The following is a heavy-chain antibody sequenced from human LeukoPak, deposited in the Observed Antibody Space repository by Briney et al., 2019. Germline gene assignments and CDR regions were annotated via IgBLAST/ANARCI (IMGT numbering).Heavy chain of an antibody. CDR1: GFTFSSYA. V-gene: IGHV3-30-3*01. CDR2: ISYDGSNK. D-gene: IGHD3-9*01. CDR3: ARDRTSISNTGRTYYYYGMGV. J-gene: IGHJ6*02. Sequence: GRSLRLSCAASGFTFSSYAMHWVRQAPGKGLEWVAVISYDGSNKYYADSVKGRFTISRDNSKNTLYLQMNSLRAEDTAVYYCARDRTSISNTGRTYYYYGMGVWGQGTTVTVSS.